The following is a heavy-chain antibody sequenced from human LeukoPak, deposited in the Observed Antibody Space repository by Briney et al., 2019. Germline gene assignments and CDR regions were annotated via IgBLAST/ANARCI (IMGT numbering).Heavy chain of an antibody. J-gene: IGHJ4*02. Sequence: PGGSLRLSCAASGFTFSSYSMNWVRQAPGKGLEWASYISSSSSTIYYADSVKGRFTISRDNAKNSLYLQMNSLRAEDTAVYYCARVRGYYYDSSGLGLDYWGQGTLVTVSS. CDR3: ARVRGYYYDSSGLGLDY. CDR1: GFTFSSYS. V-gene: IGHV3-48*01. CDR2: ISSSSSTI. D-gene: IGHD3-22*01.